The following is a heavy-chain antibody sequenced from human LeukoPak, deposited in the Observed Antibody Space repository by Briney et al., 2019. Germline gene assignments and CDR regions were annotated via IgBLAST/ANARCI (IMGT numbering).Heavy chain of an antibody. CDR3: ARHSPTIFGVAIFFDY. CDR2: IYYSGST. V-gene: IGHV4-59*08. Sequence: SETLSLTCAVYGGSFSGYYWSWIRQPPGKGLEWFGYIYYSGSTNYNPSLKSRVTISVDTSKNQFSLKLSSVTAADTAVYYCARHSPTIFGVAIFFDYWGQGTLVTVSS. D-gene: IGHD3-3*01. J-gene: IGHJ4*02. CDR1: GGSFSGYY.